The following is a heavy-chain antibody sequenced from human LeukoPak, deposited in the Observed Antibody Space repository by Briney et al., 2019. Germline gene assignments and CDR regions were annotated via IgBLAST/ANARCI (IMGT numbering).Heavy chain of an antibody. Sequence: PEALSLTCPVSGGSISRYYWSWIRQPPGKGLEWIGYIYYSGSTNYNPSLKSRVTISVDTSKNQFSLKLSSVTAADTAVYYCARARYSSSWYRGRNWFDPWGQGTLVTVSS. D-gene: IGHD6-13*01. CDR1: GGSISRYY. CDR3: ARARYSSSWYRGRNWFDP. CDR2: IYYSGST. J-gene: IGHJ5*02. V-gene: IGHV4-59*01.